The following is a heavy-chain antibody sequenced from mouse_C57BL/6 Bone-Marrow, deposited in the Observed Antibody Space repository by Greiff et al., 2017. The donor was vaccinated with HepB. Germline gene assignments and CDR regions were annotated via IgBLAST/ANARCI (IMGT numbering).Heavy chain of an antibody. Sequence: DVMLVESGGDLVKPGGSLKLSCAASGFTFSSYGMSWVRQTPDKRLEWVATISSGGSYTYYPDSVKGRFTISRDNAKNTLYLQMSSLKSEDTAMYYCARHPDDGYYSDWYFDVWGTGTTVTVSS. CDR3: ARHPDDGYYSDWYFDV. CDR2: ISSGGSYT. J-gene: IGHJ1*03. CDR1: GFTFSSYG. V-gene: IGHV5-6*02. D-gene: IGHD2-3*01.